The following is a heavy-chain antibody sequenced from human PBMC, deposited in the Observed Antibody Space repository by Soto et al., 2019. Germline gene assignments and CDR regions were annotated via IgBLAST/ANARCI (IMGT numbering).Heavy chain of an antibody. D-gene: IGHD3-3*01. CDR3: ARSPTSSGYYDP. V-gene: IGHV1-46*01. CDR1: GGTFSSYA. CDR2: INPSGGST. Sequence: QVQLVQSGAEVKKPGSSVKVSCKASGGTFSSYAISWVRQAPGQGLEWMGIINPSGGSTSYAQKFQGRVTMTRDTSTSTVYMELSSLRSEDTAVYYCARSPTSSGYYDPWGQGTLVTVSS. J-gene: IGHJ5*02.